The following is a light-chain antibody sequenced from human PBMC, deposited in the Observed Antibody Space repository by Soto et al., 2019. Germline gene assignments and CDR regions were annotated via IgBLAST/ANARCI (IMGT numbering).Light chain of an antibody. J-gene: IGKJ5*01. CDR1: QNLSRY. V-gene: IGKV3-15*01. Sequence: EVVLTQSPGTLSLSPGDRASLSCRASQNLSRYFLAWYQRRPGQAPRLLIYGSSTRATGVPPRFSGSASGTEFTLTISSLQSEDFGVYYCQQYNDWPRTFGQGTRLEIK. CDR2: GSS. CDR3: QQYNDWPRT.